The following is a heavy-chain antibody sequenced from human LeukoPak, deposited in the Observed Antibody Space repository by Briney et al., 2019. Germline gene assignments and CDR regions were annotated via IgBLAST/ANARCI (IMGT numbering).Heavy chain of an antibody. CDR1: GFTFSSYA. CDR2: ISYDGSNK. V-gene: IGHV3-30*01. CDR3: ARDLYCSSTSCQDNWFDP. Sequence: GGSLRLSCAASGFTFSSYAMHWVRQAPGKGLEWGAVISYDGSNKYYADSVKGRFTISGDNSKNTLYLQMNSLRAEDTAVYYCARDLYCSSTSCQDNWFDPWGQGTLVTVSS. J-gene: IGHJ5*02. D-gene: IGHD2-2*01.